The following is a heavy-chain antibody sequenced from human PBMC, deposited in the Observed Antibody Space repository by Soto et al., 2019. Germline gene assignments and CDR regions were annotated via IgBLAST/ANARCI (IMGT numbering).Heavy chain of an antibody. CDR1: GGTFSSYT. CDR2: IIPIVGIA. J-gene: IGHJ6*02. Sequence: QVQLVQSGAEVKKPGSSVKVSCKASGGTFSSYTISWVRQAPGQGLEWMGRIIPIVGIANNAQKFQGRVTNTADKATSTAYMELSSLRSEDTAVYYCARGGDGYKHYYCGMDVWGQGTTVTVSS. V-gene: IGHV1-69*02. CDR3: ARGGDGYKHYYCGMDV. D-gene: IGHD1-1*01.